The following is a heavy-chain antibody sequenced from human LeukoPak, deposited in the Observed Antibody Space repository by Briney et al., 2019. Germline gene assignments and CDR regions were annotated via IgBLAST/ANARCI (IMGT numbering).Heavy chain of an antibody. CDR3: ARDGVTLYYYGSGSYYKDYYYYGMDV. V-gene: IGHV4-38-2*02. Sequence: SETLSLTCAVSGYSISSGYYWGWIRQPPGKGLEWIGSIYHSGSTYYNPSLKSRVNISVDTSRNQFSLQLSSVTAADVAVYYCARDGVTLYYYGSGSYYKDYYYYGMDVWGKGTTVTVSS. CDR1: GYSISSGYY. D-gene: IGHD3-10*01. J-gene: IGHJ6*04. CDR2: IYHSGST.